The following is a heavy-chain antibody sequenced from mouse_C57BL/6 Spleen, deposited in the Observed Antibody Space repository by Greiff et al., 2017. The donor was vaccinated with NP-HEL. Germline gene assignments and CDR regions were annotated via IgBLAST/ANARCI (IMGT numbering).Heavy chain of an antibody. CDR3: ARHLTDFYY. CDR2: INPGSGGT. Sequence: VQLQQSGAELVRPGTSVKVSCKASGYAFTNYLIEWVKQRPGQGLEWIGVINPGSGGTNYNEKLKGKATLTADKSSSTAYMQLSSLTSEDSAVYFCARHLTDFYYWGQGTTLTVSS. D-gene: IGHD4-1*01. J-gene: IGHJ2*01. V-gene: IGHV1-54*01. CDR1: GYAFTNYL.